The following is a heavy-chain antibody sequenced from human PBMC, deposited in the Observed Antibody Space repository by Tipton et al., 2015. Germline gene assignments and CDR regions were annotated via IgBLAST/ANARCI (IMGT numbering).Heavy chain of an antibody. CDR1: GDSISSSNW. D-gene: IGHD3-16*01. CDR3: ARVISMGDWYFDL. Sequence: TLSLTCSVSGDSISSSNWWSWVRQPPGKGLEWIGEIHHGGSTNYNPSLKSRVTMSVDTSKNQFSLHLSSVTAADTAIYYCARVISMGDWYFDLWGRGTLVTVSS. CDR2: IHHGGST. V-gene: IGHV4-4*02. J-gene: IGHJ2*01.